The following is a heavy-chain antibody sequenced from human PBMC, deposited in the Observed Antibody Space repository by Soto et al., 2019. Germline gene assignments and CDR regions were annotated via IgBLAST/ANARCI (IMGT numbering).Heavy chain of an antibody. CDR1: GGSISSYY. V-gene: IGHV4-4*07. Sequence: TSETLSLTCTVSGGSISSYYWSWIRQPAGKGLEWIGRIYTSGSTNYNPSLKSRVTMSVDTSKNQFSLKLSSVTAADTAVYYCARDGSSTSWLDWFDPWGQGTLVTVSS. D-gene: IGHD2-2*01. CDR3: ARDGSSTSWLDWFDP. CDR2: IYTSGST. J-gene: IGHJ5*02.